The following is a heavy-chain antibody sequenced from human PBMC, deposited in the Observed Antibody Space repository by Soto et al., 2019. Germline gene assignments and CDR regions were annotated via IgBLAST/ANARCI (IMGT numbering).Heavy chain of an antibody. CDR3: AKERSEVAARSALNY. J-gene: IGHJ4*02. D-gene: IGHD2-15*01. V-gene: IGHV3-23*01. CDR2: ISGSGDST. CDR1: GFTFSNYA. Sequence: EVQLLESGGGLVQPGGSLRLSCAASGFTFSNYAMSWVRQAPGKGLEWVSGISGSGDSTFYADSVKGRFTISRDTSRNTLYLQMNSLRAEDTAVYYCAKERSEVAARSALNYWGQGTLITVSS.